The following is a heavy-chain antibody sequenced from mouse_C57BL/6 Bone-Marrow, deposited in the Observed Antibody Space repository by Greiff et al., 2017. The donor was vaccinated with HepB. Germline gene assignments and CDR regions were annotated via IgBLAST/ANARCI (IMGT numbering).Heavy chain of an antibody. CDR3: TTDDGYPFAY. D-gene: IGHD2-3*01. V-gene: IGHV14-4*01. CDR2: IDPENGDT. CDR1: GFNIKDDY. J-gene: IGHJ3*01. Sequence: EVQLPQSGAELVRPGASVKLSCTASGFNIKDDYMHWVKQRPEQGLEWIGWIDPENGDTEYASKFQGKATITADTSSNTAYLQLSSLTSEDTAVYYCTTDDGYPFAYWGQGTLVTVSA.